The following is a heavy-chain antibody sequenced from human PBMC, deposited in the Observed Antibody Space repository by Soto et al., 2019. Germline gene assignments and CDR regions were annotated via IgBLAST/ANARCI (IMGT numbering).Heavy chain of an antibody. Sequence: GASVKVSCKASGYTFTSYAMHWVRQAPGQRLEWMGWINAGNGNTKYSQKFQGRVTITRDTSASTAYMELSSLRSEDTAVYYCATKARRRYSSGWSDAFDIWGQGTMVTVSS. CDR1: GYTFTSYA. D-gene: IGHD6-19*01. CDR3: ATKARRRYSSGWSDAFDI. V-gene: IGHV1-3*01. J-gene: IGHJ3*02. CDR2: INAGNGNT.